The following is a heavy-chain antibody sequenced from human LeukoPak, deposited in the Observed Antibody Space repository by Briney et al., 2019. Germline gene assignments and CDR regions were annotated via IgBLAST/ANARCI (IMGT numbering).Heavy chain of an antibody. CDR3: ARGRGITGTNSPRYFDY. Sequence: PGGSLRLSCAASGFTFSSYSMNWVRQAPGKGLEWVSSISSSSSYIYYADSVKGRFTISRDNAKNSLYLQMNSLRAEDTAVYYCARGRGITGTNSPRYFDYWGQGTLVTVSS. CDR2: ISSSSSYI. V-gene: IGHV3-21*01. CDR1: GFTFSSYS. D-gene: IGHD1-7*01. J-gene: IGHJ4*02.